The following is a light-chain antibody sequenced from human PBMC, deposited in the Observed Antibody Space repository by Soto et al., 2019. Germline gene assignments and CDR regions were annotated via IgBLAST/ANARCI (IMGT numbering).Light chain of an antibody. J-gene: IGKJ4*01. Sequence: DIQMTQSPSSVSASEGDRVTITCRASQGISNWLAWYQQKPGKAPKLLIYAASTLQSDVPSRFSGSGSGTDFTLTISSLQPEDFATYYCQQANSFPALTFGGGTKVEMK. CDR1: QGISNW. V-gene: IGKV1-12*01. CDR2: AAS. CDR3: QQANSFPALT.